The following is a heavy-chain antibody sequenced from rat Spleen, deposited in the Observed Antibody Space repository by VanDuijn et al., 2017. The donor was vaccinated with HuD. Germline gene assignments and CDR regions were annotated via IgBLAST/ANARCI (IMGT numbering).Heavy chain of an antibody. CDR2: ITNSGGST. CDR3: ARLGRWYFDF. D-gene: IGHD5-1*01. V-gene: IGHV5-25*01. Sequence: LEWVASITNSGGSTYYRDSVKGRFTISRDNAKSSLYLQMDSLRSEDTATYYCARLGRWYFDFWGPGTMVTVSS. J-gene: IGHJ1*01.